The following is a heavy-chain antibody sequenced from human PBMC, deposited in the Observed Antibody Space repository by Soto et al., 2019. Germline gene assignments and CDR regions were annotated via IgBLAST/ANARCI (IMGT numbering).Heavy chain of an antibody. CDR1: GHLFNNHW. J-gene: IGHJ5*02. CDR3: ARGYFDSGHGYDL. CDR2: IFTRDSET. D-gene: IGHD3-10*01. Sequence: GESLKISCKGPGHLFNNHWIGWVRQTPGKGLEWMGLIFTRDSETKTSPSFQGHVSFSVDNSINTVYLQWTSLKTTDTGIYFCARGYFDSGHGYDLWGQGTLVTVST. V-gene: IGHV5-51*01.